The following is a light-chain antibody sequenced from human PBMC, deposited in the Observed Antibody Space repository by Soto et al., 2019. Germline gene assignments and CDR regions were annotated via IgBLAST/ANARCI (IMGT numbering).Light chain of an antibody. Sequence: QLVLTQPPSVSGAPGQRVTISCTGSSSNIGAGYVVHWYQQLPGRAPKLLVYGNNNRPSGVPDRFSGSKSGTSASLAITGLQAEDEADYYCQSYDSSLSGALFGGGTKLTVL. CDR1: SSNIGAGYV. CDR2: GNN. V-gene: IGLV1-40*01. CDR3: QSYDSSLSGAL. J-gene: IGLJ2*01.